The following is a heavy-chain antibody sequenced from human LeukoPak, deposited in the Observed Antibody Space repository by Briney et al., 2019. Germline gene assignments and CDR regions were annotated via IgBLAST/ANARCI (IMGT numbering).Heavy chain of an antibody. CDR3: ARFGLWAGLDY. CDR1: GFTFSSYW. V-gene: IGHV3-7*01. J-gene: IGHJ4*02. D-gene: IGHD3-10*01. CDR2: IKQDGSER. Sequence: GGSLRLSCAASGFTFSSYWMSWLRQAPGKGLEWVANIKQDGSERYYVDSVRGRFTISRDNATNSLYLQMNSLRAEDTAVYYCARFGLWAGLDYWGQGTLVTVSS.